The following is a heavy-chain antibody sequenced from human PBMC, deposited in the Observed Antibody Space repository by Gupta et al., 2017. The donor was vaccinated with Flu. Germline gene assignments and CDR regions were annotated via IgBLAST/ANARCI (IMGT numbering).Heavy chain of an antibody. V-gene: IGHV3-23*01. J-gene: IGHJ6*02. CDR1: GFTFSSYA. Sequence: EVQLLESGGGLVQPGGSLRLSCAASGFTFSSYAMSWVRQAPGKGLEWVSVISGSGGSTYYADSVKGRFTISRDNSKNTLYLQMNSLRAEDTAVYYCAKVSVEYYDFWSGYYTRETYYYYGMDVWGQGTTVTVSS. CDR2: ISGSGGST. CDR3: AKVSVEYYDFWSGYYTRETYYYYGMDV. D-gene: IGHD3-3*01.